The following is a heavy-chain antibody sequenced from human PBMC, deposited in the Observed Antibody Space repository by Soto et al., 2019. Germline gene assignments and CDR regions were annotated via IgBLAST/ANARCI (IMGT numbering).Heavy chain of an antibody. CDR1: GFTFSSYW. J-gene: IGHJ4*02. CDR2: IKQDGSEK. CDR3: ARGSQLLWFGELSSDY. V-gene: IGHV3-7*03. Sequence: EVQLVESGGGLVQPGGSLRLSCAASGFTFSSYWMSWVRQAPGKGLEWVANIKQDGSEKYYVDSVKGRFTISRDNAKHSLYLQMNSLRAEDTAVYYCARGSQLLWFGELSSDYWGQGTLVTVSS. D-gene: IGHD3-10*01.